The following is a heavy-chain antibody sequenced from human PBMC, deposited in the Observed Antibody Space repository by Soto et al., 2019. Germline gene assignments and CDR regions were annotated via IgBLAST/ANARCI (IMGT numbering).Heavy chain of an antibody. J-gene: IGHJ4*02. V-gene: IGHV3-13*05. D-gene: IGHD3-22*01. CDR2: IGTAGDP. CDR3: ARTVVVTPYYFDY. CDR1: GFTFSSYD. Sequence: GGSLRLSCAASGFTFSSYDMHWVRQATGKGLEWVSAIGTAGDPYYPGSVKGRFTISRENAKNSLYLQMNSLRAEDMAVYYCARTVVVTPYYFDYWGQGTLVTVSS.